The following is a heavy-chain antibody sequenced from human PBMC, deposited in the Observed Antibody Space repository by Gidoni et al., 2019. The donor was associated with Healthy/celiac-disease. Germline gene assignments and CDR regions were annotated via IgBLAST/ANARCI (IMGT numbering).Heavy chain of an antibody. Sequence: EVQLVQSGAEVKKPGESLKISCKASGYSFTSYWIGWVRQMPGKGLEWMGIIYPGDSDTRYSPSFQGQVTISADKSISTAYLQWSSLKASDTAMYYCARMDAITVVTRGIDYWGQGTLVTVSS. CDR1: GYSFTSYW. J-gene: IGHJ4*02. CDR2: IYPGDSDT. CDR3: ARMDAITVVTRGIDY. D-gene: IGHD2-21*02. V-gene: IGHV5-51*01.